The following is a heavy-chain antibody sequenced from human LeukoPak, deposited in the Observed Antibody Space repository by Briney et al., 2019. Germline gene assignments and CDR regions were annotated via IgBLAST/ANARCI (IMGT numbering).Heavy chain of an antibody. D-gene: IGHD3-10*01. CDR2: ISYDGSNK. V-gene: IGHV3-30*18. CDR3: AKITMVRGAQHGMDV. CDR1: GFTFSSYG. Sequence: GRSLRLSCAASGFTFSSYGMHWVRQAPGKGLERVAVISYDGSNKYYADSVKGRFTISRDNSKNTLYLQMNSLRAEDTAVYYCAKITMVRGAQHGMDVWGQGTTVTVSS. J-gene: IGHJ6*02.